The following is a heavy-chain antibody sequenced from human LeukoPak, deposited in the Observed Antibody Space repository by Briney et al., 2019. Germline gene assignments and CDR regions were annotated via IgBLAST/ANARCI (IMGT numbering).Heavy chain of an antibody. CDR1: GFTFSNYA. J-gene: IGHJ6*02. CDR2: ISGSGGST. CDR3: AKDLKPPPGTGDVMDV. D-gene: IGHD3-10*01. Sequence: PGGSLRLSCAASGFTFSNYAMSWVRQAPGKGLEWVSLISGSGGSTYYADSEKGRFTISRDISRNTLYLQMNSLRAEDTAVYYWAKDLKPPPGTGDVMDVGAQGTTVTVSS. V-gene: IGHV3-23*01.